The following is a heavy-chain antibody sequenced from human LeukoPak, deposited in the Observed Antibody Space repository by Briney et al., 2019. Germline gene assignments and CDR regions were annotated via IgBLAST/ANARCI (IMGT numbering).Heavy chain of an antibody. CDR1: GGSISSSSYY. CDR3: ARGGIVATIEDAFDI. J-gene: IGHJ3*02. V-gene: IGHV4-39*07. CDR2: IYYSGST. Sequence: SETLSLTCTVSGGSISSSSYYWGWIRQPPGKGLEWIGCIYYSGSTYYNPSLKSRVTISVDTSKNQFSLKLSSVTAADTAVYYCARGGIVATIEDAFDIWGQGTMVTVSS. D-gene: IGHD5-12*01.